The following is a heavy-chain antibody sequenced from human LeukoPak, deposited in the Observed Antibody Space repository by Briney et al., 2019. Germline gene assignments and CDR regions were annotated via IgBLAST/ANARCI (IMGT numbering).Heavy chain of an antibody. CDR1: GFTVSSNY. J-gene: IGHJ4*02. D-gene: IGHD3-22*01. V-gene: IGHV3-66*01. CDR3: ARDGYYYDRSGFDY. CDR2: IYSGGST. Sequence: PGGSLRLSCAASGFTVSSNYMSWVRQAPGKGLEWVSVIYSGGSTYYADSVKGRFTISRDNSKNTLCLQMNSLRAEDTAVYYCARDGYYYDRSGFDYWGQGTLVTVSS.